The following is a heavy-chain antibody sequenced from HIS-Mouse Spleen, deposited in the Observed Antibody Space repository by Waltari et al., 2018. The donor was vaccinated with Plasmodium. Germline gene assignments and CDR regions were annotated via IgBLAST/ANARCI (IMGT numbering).Heavy chain of an antibody. CDR3: ASSWYWYFDL. CDR2: IKQAGSEK. J-gene: IGHJ2*01. D-gene: IGHD6-13*01. V-gene: IGHV3-7*01. CDR1: GFTFSGYW. Sequence: EVQLVESGGGLVQPGGSLRLSCAASGFTFSGYWMSWVRQAPGKGLELEANIKQAGSEKYYVDSVKGRFTISRDNAKNSLYLQMNSLRAEDTAVYYCASSWYWYFDLWGRGTLVTVSS.